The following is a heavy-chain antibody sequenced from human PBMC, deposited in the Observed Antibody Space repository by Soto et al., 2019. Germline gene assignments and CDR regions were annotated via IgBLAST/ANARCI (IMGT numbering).Heavy chain of an antibody. CDR2: ISGSGGST. V-gene: IGHV3-23*01. Sequence: PGGSLRLSCAATGFTFSSYAMSWVRQAPGKGLEWVSAISGSGGSTYYADSVKGRFTISRDNSKNTLYLQMNSLRAEDTAVYYCAKSNYCSSTSCYKRRNYYYYGMDVWGQGTTVTVYS. CDR3: AKSNYCSSTSCYKRRNYYYYGMDV. J-gene: IGHJ6*02. D-gene: IGHD2-2*02. CDR1: GFTFSSYA.